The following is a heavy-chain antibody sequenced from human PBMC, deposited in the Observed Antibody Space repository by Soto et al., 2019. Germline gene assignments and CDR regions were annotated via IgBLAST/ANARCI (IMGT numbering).Heavy chain of an antibody. CDR1: GFSFSTYG. V-gene: IGHV3-23*01. CDR2: VSGGSGVT. J-gene: IGHJ5*02. D-gene: IGHD1-1*01. CDR3: TRWNGYGDL. Sequence: EMQLLESGGGLVQPGGSLRLSCVVSGFSFSTYGVTWVRQAPGKGLEWVCGVSGGSGVTHYTDSVKGRFTISGDDSKNTVYLQMHSLRGEDTAFYYGTRWNGYGDLWGQGTLVTVSS.